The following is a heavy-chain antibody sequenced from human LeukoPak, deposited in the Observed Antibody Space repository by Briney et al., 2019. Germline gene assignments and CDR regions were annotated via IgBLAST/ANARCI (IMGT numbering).Heavy chain of an antibody. CDR1: GFTFSSYW. CDR3: ARGRDSSGYYSYYYYYYMDV. V-gene: IGHV3-7*01. D-gene: IGHD3-22*01. Sequence: GGSLRLSCAASGFTFSSYWMSWVRQAPGKGLEWVANIKQDGSEKYYVDSVKGRFTISRDNAKNSLYLQMNSLRAEDTAVYYCARGRDSSGYYSYYYYYYMDVWGKGTTVTVSS. CDR2: IKQDGSEK. J-gene: IGHJ6*03.